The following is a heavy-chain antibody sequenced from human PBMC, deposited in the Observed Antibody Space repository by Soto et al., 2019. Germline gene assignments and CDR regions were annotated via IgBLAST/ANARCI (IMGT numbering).Heavy chain of an antibody. CDR1: GSTFTSYG. D-gene: IGHD4-17*01. J-gene: IGHJ4*02. Sequence: XSVKVSCKASGSTFTSYGISWVRQAPGQGLEWMGSXSAYNXNTNYEKKLQXXVTMTTDXXKSNDYMEMRSLRSDDTAVYYCARDVYGDELSYWGQGTLVTVSS. V-gene: IGHV1-18*01. CDR3: ARDVYGDELSY. CDR2: XSAYNXNT.